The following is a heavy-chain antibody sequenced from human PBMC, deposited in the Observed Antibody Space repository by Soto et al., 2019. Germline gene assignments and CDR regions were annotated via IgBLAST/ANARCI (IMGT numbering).Heavy chain of an antibody. D-gene: IGHD4-4*01. J-gene: IGHJ4*02. Sequence: PGESLKISCKGSGYSFTSYWITWVRQMPGKGLEWMGTIDPSDSYTNYSPSFQGHVTISAGKSTSTAYLQWSSLKASDTAIYYCTRRALTTASPFDYWGQGTLVTVSS. CDR2: IDPSDSYT. V-gene: IGHV5-10-1*01. CDR3: TRRALTTASPFDY. CDR1: GYSFTSYW.